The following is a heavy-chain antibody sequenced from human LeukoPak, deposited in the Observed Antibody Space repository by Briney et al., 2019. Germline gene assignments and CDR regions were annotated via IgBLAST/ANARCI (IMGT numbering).Heavy chain of an antibody. D-gene: IGHD1-26*01. CDR3: AAIVGSTSYYYYGMGV. J-gene: IGHJ6*02. CDR1: GYSFTDFF. Sequence: GASVKVSCKASGYSFTDFFIHWVRQAPGQGLEWMGWINPNSGATNYARELQGRVTMTRDTSITTASMELSRLTSDDTAVYYCAAIVGSTSYYYYGMGVWGQGTTVTVSS. CDR2: INPNSGAT. V-gene: IGHV1-2*02.